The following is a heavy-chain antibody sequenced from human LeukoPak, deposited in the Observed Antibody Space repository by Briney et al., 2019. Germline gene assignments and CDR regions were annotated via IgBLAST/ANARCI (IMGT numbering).Heavy chain of an antibody. J-gene: IGHJ4*02. CDR3: ARGYCDFWSGYLDY. CDR2: ISSSGSTI. V-gene: IGHV3-48*03. Sequence: PGGSLRLSCAASGFTFSSYEMNWVRQAPGKGLEWVSYISSSGSTIYYADSVKGRFTISRDNAKNSLYLQMNSLRAEDTAVYYCARGYCDFWSGYLDYWGQGTLVTVSS. D-gene: IGHD3-3*01. CDR1: GFTFSSYE.